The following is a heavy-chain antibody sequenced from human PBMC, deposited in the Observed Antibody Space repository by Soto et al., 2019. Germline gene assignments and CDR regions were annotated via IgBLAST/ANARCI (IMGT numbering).Heavy chain of an antibody. D-gene: IGHD6-13*01. V-gene: IGHV3-30-3*01. CDR2: ISYDGSNK. J-gene: IGHJ5*02. Sequence: QVQLVESGGGVVQPGRSLRLSCAASGFTFSSYAMHWVRQAPGKGLEWVAVISYDGSNKYYEDSVKGRFTISRDNSKNALYLQMNSLRAEDTAVYYCAREFDINLVGRIVAADERGKPLDPWGQGTLVTVSS. CDR3: AREFDINLVGRIVAADERGKPLDP. CDR1: GFTFSSYA.